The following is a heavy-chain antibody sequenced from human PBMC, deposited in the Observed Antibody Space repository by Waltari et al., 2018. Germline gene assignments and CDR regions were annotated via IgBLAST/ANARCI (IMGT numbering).Heavy chain of an antibody. CDR3: ARDRGRGLYLDS. J-gene: IGHJ4*02. CDR2: VHGSGRA. CDR1: GDSMSSSYW. Sequence: QLQLQESGPGLVKPSGTLSLTCAVSGDSMSSSYWWSWVRQPPGKGLEWRGQVHGSGRANYNPSFASRVTVSWDTPNNQFALRVTSATAADTAIYYCARDRGRGLYLDSWGPGTLVAVSP. D-gene: IGHD2-15*01. V-gene: IGHV4-4*02.